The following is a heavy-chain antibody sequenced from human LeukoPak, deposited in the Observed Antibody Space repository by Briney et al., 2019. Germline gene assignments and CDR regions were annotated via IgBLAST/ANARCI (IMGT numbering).Heavy chain of an antibody. CDR1: GFTFSSYA. CDR2: ISYDGSNK. J-gene: IGHJ3*02. CDR3: ARDYIVVVPAVNDAFDI. V-gene: IGHV3-30*04. Sequence: GGSLRLSCAASGFTFSSYAMHWVRQAPGKGLEWVAVISYDGSNKYYADPVKGRFTISRDNSKNTLYLQMNSLRAEDTAVYYCARDYIVVVPAVNDAFDIWGQGTMVTVSS. D-gene: IGHD2-2*01.